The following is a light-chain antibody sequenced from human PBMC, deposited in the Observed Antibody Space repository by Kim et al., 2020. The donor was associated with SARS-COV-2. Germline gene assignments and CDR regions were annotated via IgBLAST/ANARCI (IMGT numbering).Light chain of an antibody. CDR1: QSISNS. CDR3: QQTYSTPYT. CDR2: AAS. J-gene: IGKJ2*01. Sequence: SASVGDRVTITCRASQSISNSLNWYQQRPGKAPNLLIFAASSLQSGVPSRFSGSGSGTDFTLTIGSLQPEDFATYYCQQTYSTPYTFGQGTKLEI. V-gene: IGKV1-39*01.